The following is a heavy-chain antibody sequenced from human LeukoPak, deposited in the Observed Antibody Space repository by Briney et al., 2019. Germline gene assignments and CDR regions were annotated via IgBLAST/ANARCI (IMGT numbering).Heavy chain of an antibody. CDR1: GGSFSGYY. V-gene: IGHV4-4*09. J-gene: IGHJ6*03. CDR2: IYTSGST. Sequence: PSETLSLTCAVYGGSFSGYYWSWIRQPPGKGLEWIGYIYTSGSTNYNPSLKSRVTISVDTSKNQFSLKLSSVTAADTAVYYCARSSSSSQYYYYYYYMDVWGKGTTVTVSS. D-gene: IGHD6-6*01. CDR3: ARSSSSSQYYYYYYYMDV.